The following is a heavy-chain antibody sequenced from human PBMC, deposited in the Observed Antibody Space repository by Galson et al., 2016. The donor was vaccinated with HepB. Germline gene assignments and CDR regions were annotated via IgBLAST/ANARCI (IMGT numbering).Heavy chain of an antibody. J-gene: IGHJ6*02. Sequence: SLRLSCAASGFTFSMYWMTWVRQTPGRGLEWVANIKEDGREQYYVDSVRGRFTISRDNSESTLYLQMNSLRAEDTAFYYCAKNQLPYNYGVDVWGQGTTVTVSS. CDR2: IKEDGREQ. D-gene: IGHD1-1*01. CDR1: GFTFSMYW. CDR3: AKNQLPYNYGVDV. V-gene: IGHV3-7*03.